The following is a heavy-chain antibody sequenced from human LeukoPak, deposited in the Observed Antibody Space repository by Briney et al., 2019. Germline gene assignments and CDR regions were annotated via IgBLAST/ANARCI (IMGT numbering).Heavy chain of an antibody. CDR1: GFTFSSYS. CDR3: ARDLFTLDY. CDR2: ISASSDPI. Sequence: GGSLRLSCAASGFTFSSYSMTWVRQAPGKGLEWISYISASSDPISYADSVKGRFTVSRDNARSSLSLQMTSLRDEDTAIYYCARDLFTLDYWGQGTLVTVSS. J-gene: IGHJ4*02. D-gene: IGHD3-10*02. V-gene: IGHV3-48*02.